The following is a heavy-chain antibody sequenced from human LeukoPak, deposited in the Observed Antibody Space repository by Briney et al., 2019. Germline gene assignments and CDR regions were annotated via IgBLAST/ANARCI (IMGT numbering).Heavy chain of an antibody. D-gene: IGHD2-15*01. V-gene: IGHV4-34*03. CDR1: GGSFSGYY. CDR2: INHSGST. J-gene: IGHJ5*02. CDR3: LVVRDFNWFDP. Sequence: SETLSLTCAVYGGSFSGYYWSWIRQPPGKGLEWIGEINHSGSTNYNPSLKSRVTISVDTSKNQFSLKLSSVTAADTAVYYCLVVRDFNWFDPWGQGTLVTVSS.